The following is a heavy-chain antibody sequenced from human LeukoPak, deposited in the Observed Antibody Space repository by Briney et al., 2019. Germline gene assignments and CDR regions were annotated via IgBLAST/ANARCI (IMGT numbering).Heavy chain of an antibody. CDR1: GGSISSYY. CDR2: IHTSGSI. CDR3: ARVAGSSWDHAYYYYYYMDV. D-gene: IGHD6-13*01. J-gene: IGHJ6*03. Sequence: SETLSLTCTVSGGSISSYYWSWIRQPAGKGLEWIGRIHTSGSINYNPSLKSRVTMSVDTSKNQFSLKLSSVTAADTAVYYCARVAGSSWDHAYYYYYYMDVWGKGTTVTISS. V-gene: IGHV4-4*07.